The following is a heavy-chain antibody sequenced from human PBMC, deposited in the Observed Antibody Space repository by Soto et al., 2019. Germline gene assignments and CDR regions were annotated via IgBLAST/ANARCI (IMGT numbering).Heavy chain of an antibody. D-gene: IGHD1-7*01. J-gene: IGHJ4*02. Sequence: PGGSLRLSCAVSGFSFSNYGMHWVRQAPGKGLQWVAVISYDGSNKYYADSVKGRFTISRDNSKNRLYLQMNSLRSEDTSVYYCAKEETDGYNWNYGTRYLDYWGQGILVTVSS. CDR1: GFSFSNYG. V-gene: IGHV3-30*18. CDR2: ISYDGSNK. CDR3: AKEETDGYNWNYGTRYLDY.